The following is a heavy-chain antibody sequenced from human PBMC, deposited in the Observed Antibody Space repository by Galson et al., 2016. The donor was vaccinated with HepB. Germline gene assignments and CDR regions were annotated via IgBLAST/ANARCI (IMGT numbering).Heavy chain of an antibody. CDR3: ALRQGQNAIDSFDI. Sequence: SETLSPTCKLSGGFIRNYFWSWIRQPPGKEPEWIGYVDENGLPNYKSSLRSRLTISMDPSKNQVALKLRSVTAADSAVYYCALRQGQNAIDSFDIWGQGTTVIISS. CDR1: GGFIRNYF. V-gene: IGHV4-59*03. CDR2: VDENGLP. J-gene: IGHJ3*02. D-gene: IGHD3-9*01.